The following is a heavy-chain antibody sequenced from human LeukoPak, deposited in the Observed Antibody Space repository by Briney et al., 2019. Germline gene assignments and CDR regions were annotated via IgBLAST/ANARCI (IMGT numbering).Heavy chain of an antibody. CDR1: GFTFSSYW. Sequence: QTGGSLRLSCAASGFTFSSYWMSWVRQAPGKGLEWVANIKQDGSEKYYVDSVKGRFTISRDNAKNSLYLQMNSLRAEDTAVYYCAKGIAVAVSYYYYGMDVWGQGTTVTVSS. CDR3: AKGIAVAVSYYYYGMDV. J-gene: IGHJ6*02. CDR2: IKQDGSEK. D-gene: IGHD6-19*01. V-gene: IGHV3-7*01.